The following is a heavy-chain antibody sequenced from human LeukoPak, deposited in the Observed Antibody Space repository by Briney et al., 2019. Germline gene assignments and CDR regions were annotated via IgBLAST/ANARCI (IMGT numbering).Heavy chain of an antibody. D-gene: IGHD5-24*01. CDR2: ITSKGDGGTT. Sequence: PGGSLRLSCAASGFTFSSYAMSWVRQAPGKGLEWVGRITSKGDGGTTHYAAPVKGRFIISRDDSKGTLYLQLNSLRTDDTAVYYCLAQYYFDYWGRGTLVTVSS. V-gene: IGHV3-15*01. CDR3: LAQYYFDY. CDR1: GFTFSSYA. J-gene: IGHJ4*02.